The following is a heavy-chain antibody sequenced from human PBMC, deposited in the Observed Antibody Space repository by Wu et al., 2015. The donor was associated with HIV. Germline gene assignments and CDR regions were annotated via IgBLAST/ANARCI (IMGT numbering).Heavy chain of an antibody. J-gene: IGHJ6*03. CDR3: ASSPPTYGDYGYYYYYMDV. D-gene: IGHD4-17*01. Sequence: QVQLLQSGTEVKKPGSSVTVSCKASGGIVISIAISWVRQAPGQGLEWMGGIIPIFGRANYAQKFRGRVAITTDESTNTAYMELSSLRSEDTAVYYCASSPPTYGDYGYYYYYMDVVGQRDHGHRLL. V-gene: IGHV1-69*05. CDR2: IIPIFGRA. CDR1: GGIVISIA.